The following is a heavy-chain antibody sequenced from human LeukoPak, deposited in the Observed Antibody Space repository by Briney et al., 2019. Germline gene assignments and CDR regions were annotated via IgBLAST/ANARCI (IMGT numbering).Heavy chain of an antibody. V-gene: IGHV3-30-3*01. J-gene: IGHJ4*02. Sequence: GGSLRLSCAASGFTFSSYAMHWVRQAPGKGLEWVAVISYDGSNKYYADSVKGRFTISRDNSKNTLYLQMNSLRAEDTAVYYCARDGNVLRYFDWLSWGYYFDYWGQGTLVTVSS. CDR2: ISYDGSNK. CDR1: GFTFSSYA. D-gene: IGHD3-9*01. CDR3: ARDGNVLRYFDWLSWGYYFDY.